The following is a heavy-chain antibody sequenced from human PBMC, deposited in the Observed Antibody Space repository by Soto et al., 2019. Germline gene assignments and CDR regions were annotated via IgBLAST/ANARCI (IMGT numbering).Heavy chain of an antibody. D-gene: IGHD3-10*01. J-gene: IGHJ6*03. V-gene: IGHV3-66*01. CDR2: IYSGGST. Sequence: GGSLRLSCAASGFTVSSNYMSWVRQAPGKGLEWVSVIYSGGSTYYADSVKGRFTISRDNSKNTLYLQMNSLRAEDTAVYYCARVVRLYGSGSYYMDVWGKGTTVTVSS. CDR3: ARVVRLYGSGSYYMDV. CDR1: GFTVSSNY.